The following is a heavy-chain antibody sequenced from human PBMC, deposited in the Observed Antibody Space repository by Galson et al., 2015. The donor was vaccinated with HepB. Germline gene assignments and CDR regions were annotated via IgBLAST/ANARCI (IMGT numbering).Heavy chain of an antibody. CDR2: IRGAGIVS. J-gene: IGHJ4*02. Sequence: SLRLSCAASGFTFNAHWMNWVRQAPGKGLEWVANIRGAGIVSYYAESVRGRFTISRDNAKNSLYLQMNGLRVDETAVYSCSREMTGSYSDWGQGTLVTVSS. V-gene: IGHV3-7*01. CDR3: SREMTGSYSD. CDR1: GFTFNAHW. D-gene: IGHD3-10*01.